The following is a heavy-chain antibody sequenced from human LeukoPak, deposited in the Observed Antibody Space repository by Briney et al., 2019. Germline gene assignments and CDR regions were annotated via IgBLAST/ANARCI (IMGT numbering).Heavy chain of an antibody. CDR2: INSDGSGT. CDR1: GFTFSTSW. D-gene: IGHD3-10*01. CDR3: ARDRGVRGGAVNWFDP. J-gene: IGHJ5*02. Sequence: GGSLRLSCVASGFTFSTSWMHWVRQAPGKGLVWVSRINSDGSGTTYADSVKGRFTISRDNAKNTLYLQMNSLRAEDTAVYYCARDRGVRGGAVNWFDPWGQGTLVTVSS. V-gene: IGHV3-74*01.